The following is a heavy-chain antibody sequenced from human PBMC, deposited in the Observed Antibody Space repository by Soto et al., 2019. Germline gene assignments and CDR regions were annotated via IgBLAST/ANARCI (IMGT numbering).Heavy chain of an antibody. CDR3: ARLYYSAHRGSYYFDY. J-gene: IGHJ4*02. CDR1: GGSVSSGSFY. D-gene: IGHD3-22*01. Sequence: QVQLHESGTGLVKSSETLSLMCSVSGGSVSSGSFYWSWIRQPPGKGLEWIGHIYYNGNTKYSPSLKSRLTISVDTSHNRFSLHLRSVTAADTAVYFCARLYYSAHRGSYYFDYWGQGAPVTVSS. V-gene: IGHV4-61*01. CDR2: IYYNGNT.